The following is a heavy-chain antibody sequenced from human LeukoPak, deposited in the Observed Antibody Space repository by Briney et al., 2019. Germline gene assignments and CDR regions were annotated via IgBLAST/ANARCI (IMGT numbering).Heavy chain of an antibody. V-gene: IGHV4-61*02. J-gene: IGHJ6*03. D-gene: IGHD6-13*01. CDR3: ATAGYYYYYYMDV. Sequence: SQTLSLTCTVSGGSISSGSYYWSWIRQPAGKGLEWIGRIYTSGSTNYNPSLKSRVTISVDTSKNQFSLKLSSVTAADTAVYYCATAGYYYYYYMDVWAKGPRSPSP. CDR1: GGSISSGSYY. CDR2: IYTSGST.